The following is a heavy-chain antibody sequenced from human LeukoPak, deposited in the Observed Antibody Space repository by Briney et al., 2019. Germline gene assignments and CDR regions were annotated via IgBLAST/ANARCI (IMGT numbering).Heavy chain of an antibody. CDR1: GAPISTAGYY. CDR2: IYYTGSV. D-gene: IGHD3-10*01. J-gene: IGHJ6*02. V-gene: IGHV4-30-4*01. Sequence: PSETLSLTCNVSGAPISTAGYYWTWIRQTPGEGLEWIGYIYYTGSVDYNPSLKSRLSISLDTSKNQFSLKLNSVTAADTAVYYCTRDHSYYLGSETSTLDVWGQGTAVTVSS. CDR3: TRDHSYYLGSETSTLDV.